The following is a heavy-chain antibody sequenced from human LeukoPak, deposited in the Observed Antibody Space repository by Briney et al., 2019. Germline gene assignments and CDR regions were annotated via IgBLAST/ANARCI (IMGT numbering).Heavy chain of an antibody. Sequence: GGSLRLACAASQFGFSVYWMSWVRQAQGKGREWVANINEAGTEEFYVDSVEGRFTISRDNRKKLLYLQMNSLRVDDTAIYYCARASAPGTVDYWGQGTLVTVSS. J-gene: IGHJ4*02. CDR2: INEAGTEE. CDR3: ARASAPGTVDY. CDR1: QFGFSVYW. V-gene: IGHV3-7*01.